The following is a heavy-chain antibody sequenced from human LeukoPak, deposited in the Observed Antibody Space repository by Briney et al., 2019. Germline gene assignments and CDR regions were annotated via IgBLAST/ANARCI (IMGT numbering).Heavy chain of an antibody. Sequence: PGRSLRLSCAASGFTFSSYAMHWVRQAPGKGLEWVAVISYDGSNKYYADSVKGRFTISRDNSKSTLYLQMNSLRAEDTAVYYCARDRVSGFLDYWGQGTLVTVSS. CDR2: ISYDGSNK. V-gene: IGHV3-30-3*01. D-gene: IGHD5-12*01. CDR3: ARDRVSGFLDY. J-gene: IGHJ4*02. CDR1: GFTFSSYA.